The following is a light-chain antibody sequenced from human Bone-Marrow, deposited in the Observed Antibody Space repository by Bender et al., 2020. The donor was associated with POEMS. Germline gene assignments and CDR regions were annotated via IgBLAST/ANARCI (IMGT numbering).Light chain of an antibody. CDR3: QSYDNSLGGWV. J-gene: IGLJ3*02. Sequence: QSALTQPASVSGSPGQSITISCTGTSSDVGSYNLVSWYQQHPGKAPKLLIYEGSKRPSGVSNRFSASKSGNTASLTISGLQADDEADYYCQSYDNSLGGWVFGGGTKLTVL. CDR1: SSDVGSYNL. V-gene: IGLV2-23*01. CDR2: EGS.